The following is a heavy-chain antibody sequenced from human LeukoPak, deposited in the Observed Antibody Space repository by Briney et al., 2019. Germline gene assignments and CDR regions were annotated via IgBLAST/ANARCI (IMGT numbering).Heavy chain of an antibody. CDR1: RGSISSGGYS. CDR2: IYHSGST. CDR3: ARQDYDILSGAGFDY. J-gene: IGHJ4*02. D-gene: IGHD3-9*01. V-gene: IGHV4-30-2*01. Sequence: SETLSHTCAGTRGSISSGGYSWSWIRQPPGKGLEGIGYIYHSGSTYYNPSLKSRVTISVDRSKNQFSLKLSSVTAADTAVYYCARQDYDILSGAGFDYWGRGTLVTVSS.